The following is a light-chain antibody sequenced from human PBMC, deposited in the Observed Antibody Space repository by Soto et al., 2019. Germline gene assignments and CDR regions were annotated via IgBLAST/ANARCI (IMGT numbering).Light chain of an antibody. J-gene: IGKJ1*01. V-gene: IGKV3-15*01. Sequence: EVLMTQSPATLSVSPGEGATLSCRASQSISSSLAWYQQKPGQAPRLLIYDASTRATGIPDTFSASGSGTDFTLTIGSLQSDDFAVYYCQQYYDWPWTFGQGAKVEIK. CDR2: DAS. CDR1: QSISSS. CDR3: QQYYDWPWT.